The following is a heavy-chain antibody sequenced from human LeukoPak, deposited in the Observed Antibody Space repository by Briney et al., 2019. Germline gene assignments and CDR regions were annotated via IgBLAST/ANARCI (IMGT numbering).Heavy chain of an antibody. CDR2: ISGSGGRT. Sequence: PGGSLRLSCAASGFTFSSYAMSWVRQAPGKGLEWVSVISGSGGRTSYADSVKGRFTVSRDNSKNTLYLQMNSLRAEDTAVYYCARSPSALPQSDYWGQGTLVTVSS. CDR3: ARSPSALPQSDY. V-gene: IGHV3-23*01. D-gene: IGHD4-11*01. CDR1: GFTFSSYA. J-gene: IGHJ4*02.